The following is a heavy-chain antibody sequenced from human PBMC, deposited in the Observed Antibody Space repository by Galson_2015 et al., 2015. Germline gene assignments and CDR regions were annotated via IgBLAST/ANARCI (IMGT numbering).Heavy chain of an antibody. V-gene: IGHV5-51*01. CDR1: GYNFANYW. J-gene: IGHJ4*02. Sequence: QSGAEVKKPGESLKISCKGSGYNFANYWIAWVRQMPGKGLEWMGIIYPGDSDSRYSPSFQGQVTISADKSINTAYLQWRSLKASDTAMYYCARKSHTYWSDYWGQGTLVTVSS. D-gene: IGHD2-15*01. CDR3: ARKSHTYWSDY. CDR2: IYPGDSDS.